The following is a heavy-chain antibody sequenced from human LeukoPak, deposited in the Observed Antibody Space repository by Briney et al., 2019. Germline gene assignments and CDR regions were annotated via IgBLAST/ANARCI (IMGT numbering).Heavy chain of an antibody. CDR1: GFTFDDYA. Sequence: GGSLRLSCAASGFTFDDYAMHWVRQAPGKGPEWVSGISWNSGSIGYADSVKGRFTISRDNAKNSLYLQMNSLRAEDTALYYCAKDWSLAASAFFDYWGQGTLVTVSS. CDR2: ISWNSGSI. CDR3: AKDWSLAASAFFDY. V-gene: IGHV3-9*01. D-gene: IGHD6-25*01. J-gene: IGHJ4*02.